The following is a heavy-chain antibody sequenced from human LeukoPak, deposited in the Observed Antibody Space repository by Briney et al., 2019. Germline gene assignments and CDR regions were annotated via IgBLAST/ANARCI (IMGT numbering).Heavy chain of an antibody. V-gene: IGHV2-5*04. CDR1: GFSLNTHRVG. Sequence: SGPTLVNPTQTLTLTCTFSGFSLNTHRVGVDWIRQPPGKALEGLALIYWDDDKRYSPSLRTRLTITKDTSKNQVVLTMTNMASVDTGTYFCVRISRSFVVATDWFFDLWGRGTLVTVSS. CDR2: IYWDDDK. J-gene: IGHJ2*01. D-gene: IGHD2-21*02. CDR3: VRISRSFVVATDWFFDL.